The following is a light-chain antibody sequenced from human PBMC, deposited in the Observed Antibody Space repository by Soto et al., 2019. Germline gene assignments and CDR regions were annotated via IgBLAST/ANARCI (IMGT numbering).Light chain of an antibody. CDR1: QSIGSC. Sequence: DIQMTQSPSTLSASVGDRVILTCRASQSIGSCLAWYQQRAGKGPKLLIYKASSLKSGVPSRFSGSGSGTEFTLTISSLQADDFATYYCQQYNNDSPWTFGQGTKVEVK. V-gene: IGKV1-5*03. J-gene: IGKJ1*01. CDR3: QQYNNDSPWT. CDR2: KAS.